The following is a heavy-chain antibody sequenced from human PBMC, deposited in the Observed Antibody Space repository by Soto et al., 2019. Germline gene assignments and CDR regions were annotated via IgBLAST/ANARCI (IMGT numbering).Heavy chain of an antibody. D-gene: IGHD6-6*01. Sequence: QVQLVESGGGLVKPGGSLRLSCAASGFTFSDYYMSWIRQAPGKGLEWVSYISSRSSYGEYADSVKGRFTISRDNAKNSLYLQMNSLRAEDTAVYYCARDSSIAPRTLDYWGQGTLVTVSS. CDR2: ISSRSSYG. J-gene: IGHJ4*02. CDR3: ARDSSIAPRTLDY. CDR1: GFTFSDYY. V-gene: IGHV3-11*06.